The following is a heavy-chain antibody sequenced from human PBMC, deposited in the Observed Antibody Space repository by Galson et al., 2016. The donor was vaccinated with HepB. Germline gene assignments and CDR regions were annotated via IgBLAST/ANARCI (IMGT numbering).Heavy chain of an antibody. J-gene: IGHJ5*02. CDR3: ANCNVNP. Sequence: SLRLSCATSGFTFSTYWMHWVRQAPGKGLEWVVNINQDGSQKYYGDSVKGRFTISRDNAKNSLYLQMNSLTADDTAVYYCANCNVNPWGQGTLVTVSS. D-gene: IGHD2/OR15-2a*01. V-gene: IGHV3-7*03. CDR2: INQDGSQK. CDR1: GFTFSTYW.